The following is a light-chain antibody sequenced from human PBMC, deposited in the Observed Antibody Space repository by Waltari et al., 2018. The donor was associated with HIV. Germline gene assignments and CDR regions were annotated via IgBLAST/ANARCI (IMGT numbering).Light chain of an antibody. CDR2: LGS. Sequence: DMVMTQSPLSLPVTPGEPAAIACRSSQRLLHSNGSQSLDCYVQKPGQAPRHLIYLGSNRASGVPDRFSGSGSGTDFTLKISRVEAEDVGVYYCMQALQTPQYTFGQGTKLEIK. J-gene: IGKJ2*01. CDR3: MQALQTPQYT. CDR1: QRLLHSNGSQS. V-gene: IGKV2-28*01.